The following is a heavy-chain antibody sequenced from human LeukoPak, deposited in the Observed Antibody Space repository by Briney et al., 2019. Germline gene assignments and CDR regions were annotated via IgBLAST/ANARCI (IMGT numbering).Heavy chain of an antibody. CDR2: IIPIFGTA. CDR1: GGTFSSYA. J-gene: IGHJ4*02. V-gene: IGHV1-69*13. D-gene: IGHD5-12*01. Sequence: GASVKVSCKASGGTFSSYAISWVRQAPGQGPEWMGGIIPIFGTANYAQKFQGRVTITADESTSTAYMELSSLRSEDTAVYYCAREYSGYDAAFDYWGQGTLVTVSS. CDR3: AREYSGYDAAFDY.